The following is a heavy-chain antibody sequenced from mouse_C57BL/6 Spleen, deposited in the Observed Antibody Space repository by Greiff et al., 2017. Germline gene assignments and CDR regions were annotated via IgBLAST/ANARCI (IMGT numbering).Heavy chain of an antibody. V-gene: IGHV1-55*01. J-gene: IGHJ4*01. CDR2: IYPGSGST. D-gene: IGHD2-3*01. Sequence: QVQLQQPGAELVKPGASVQMSCKASGYTFTSYWITWVKQRPGQGLEWIGDIYPGSGSTNYNEKFKSKATLTVDTSSSTAYMQLSSLTSEDSAVYYCARSDGYSYAMDYWGQGTSVTVSS. CDR1: GYTFTSYW. CDR3: ARSDGYSYAMDY.